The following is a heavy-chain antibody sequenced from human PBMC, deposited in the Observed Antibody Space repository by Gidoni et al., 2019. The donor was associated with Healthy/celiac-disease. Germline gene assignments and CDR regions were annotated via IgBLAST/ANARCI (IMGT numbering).Heavy chain of an antibody. V-gene: IGHV5-10-1*03. CDR3: ASGWGLE. J-gene: IGHJ4*02. D-gene: IGHD3-3*01. CDR2: IDPGDSYT. Sequence: EVQLVQSGAAVKNPGESLKSPWKGYGYSFTSYWISWVRQMPGKGLEWMGRIDPGDSYTNYSPSYQGHVTIAADKSISTAYLQWSSLKASDTAMYYCASGWGLEWGQGTLVTVSS. CDR1: GYSFTSYW.